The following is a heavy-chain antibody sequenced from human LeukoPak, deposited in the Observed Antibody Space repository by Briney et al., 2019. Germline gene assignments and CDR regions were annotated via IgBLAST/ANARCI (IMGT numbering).Heavy chain of an antibody. V-gene: IGHV3-7*01. D-gene: IGHD3-22*01. CDR3: GRTSYYYDM. CDR1: GFTFSTYW. Sequence: GGSLRLSCAASGFTFSTYWMSWVRQAPGKGLEWVANINPDGSAKYYADSMKGRFAISGDNALSSLYLQMNSLTAEDTAVYYCGRTSYYYDMWGQGTLVTVSS. CDR2: INPDGSAK. J-gene: IGHJ4*02.